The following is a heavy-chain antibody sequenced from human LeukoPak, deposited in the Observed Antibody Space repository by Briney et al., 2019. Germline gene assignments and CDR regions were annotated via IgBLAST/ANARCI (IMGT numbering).Heavy chain of an antibody. CDR2: TYYSGST. J-gene: IGHJ2*01. D-gene: IGHD5-12*01. Sequence: SETLSLTCTVSGGSMSTTSYFWGWIRQPPGKGLEWMGSTYYSGSTYDNLSLKSRVTISIDRSKNQFSLKLTSVTAADTAVYYCGRQSYDYGVDFWGRGSLVTVSS. CDR3: GRQSYDYGVDF. V-gene: IGHV4-39*01. CDR1: GGSMSTTSYF.